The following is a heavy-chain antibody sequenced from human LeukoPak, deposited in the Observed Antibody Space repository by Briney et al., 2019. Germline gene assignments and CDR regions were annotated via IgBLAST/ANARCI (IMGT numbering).Heavy chain of an antibody. CDR1: GFTFNTYP. D-gene: IGHD2-2*02. CDR2: ISYDGSIR. Sequence: GRSLRLSCAASGFTFNTYPVHWVRQAPGKGLEWVAVISYDGSIRNYADSVKGRFTISRDNPKNTLYLEMNSLRVEDTAVYYCARGGKVPAAILPFGYWGQGTLVTVSS. J-gene: IGHJ4*02. V-gene: IGHV3-30-3*01. CDR3: ARGGKVPAAILPFGY.